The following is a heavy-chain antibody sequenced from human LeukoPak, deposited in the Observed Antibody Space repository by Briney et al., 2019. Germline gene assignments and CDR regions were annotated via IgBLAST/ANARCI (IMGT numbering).Heavy chain of an antibody. CDR1: GYTFTTYA. CDR2: ISSYNGNT. J-gene: IGHJ4*02. Sequence: GASVKVSCKASGYTFTTYAITWVRQAPGQGLEWMGWISSYNGNTIYAQKLQGRVTMTTDTSKTTAYMELRSLRSDDTAVYYCAREGFNRKYDYWGQGTLVTVSS. V-gene: IGHV1-18*01. CDR3: AREGFNRKYDY.